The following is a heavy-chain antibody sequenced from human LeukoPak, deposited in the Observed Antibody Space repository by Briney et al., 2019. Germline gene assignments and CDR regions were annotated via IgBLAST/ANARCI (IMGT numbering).Heavy chain of an antibody. CDR1: GYSFTSYW. Sequence: GESLKISCKGSGYSFTSYWIGWVRQMPGKGLEWMGIIYPGDSDTRYSPSFQGQVTISADKSISTAYLQWSSLKASDTAMYYCAREVVPASTGGFNAFDIWGQGTMVTVSS. D-gene: IGHD2-2*01. CDR3: AREVVPASTGGFNAFDI. CDR2: IYPGDSDT. J-gene: IGHJ3*02. V-gene: IGHV5-51*01.